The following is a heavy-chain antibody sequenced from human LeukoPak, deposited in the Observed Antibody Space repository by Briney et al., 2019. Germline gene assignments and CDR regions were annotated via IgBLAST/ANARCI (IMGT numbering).Heavy chain of an antibody. Sequence: GGSLRLSCAASGFTFSDYYMSWIRQAPGKGPEWVSYISSSGSTIYYADSVKGRFTISRDNAKNSLYLQMNSLRAEDTAVYYCARGCTYYYDSSGYLVYWGQGTLVTVSS. CDR1: GFTFSDYY. D-gene: IGHD3-22*01. J-gene: IGHJ4*02. V-gene: IGHV3-11*01. CDR3: ARGCTYYYDSSGYLVY. CDR2: ISSSGSTI.